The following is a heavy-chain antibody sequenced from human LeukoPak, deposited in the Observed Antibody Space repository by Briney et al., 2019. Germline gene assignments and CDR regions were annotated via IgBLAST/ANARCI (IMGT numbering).Heavy chain of an antibody. D-gene: IGHD1-26*01. CDR1: GYTFTSYD. V-gene: IGHV1-8*01. J-gene: IGHJ4*02. CDR3: ARVTGSIDY. CDR2: INLNSGNT. Sequence: SVKVSCKASGYTFTSYDINWVRQATGQGREWMGWINLNSGNTGYAQNFQGRLTVTRDTSINTAYMELSTLRSEDTAIYYCARVTGSIDYWGQGTLVTVSS.